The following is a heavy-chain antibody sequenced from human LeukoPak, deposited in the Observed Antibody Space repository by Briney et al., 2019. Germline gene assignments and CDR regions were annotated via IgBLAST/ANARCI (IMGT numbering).Heavy chain of an antibody. CDR2: TSGSGGNT. Sequence: PGGSLRLSCAASGFTLRSYDMSWVRQAPGKGLEWVAATSGSGGNTYYADSVKGRLTISRDNSKNTLYLQMNSLRAEDTAVYYCAKGHRSSSSFFDSWGQGILVTVSS. V-gene: IGHV3-23*01. J-gene: IGHJ4*02. CDR1: GFTLRSYD. CDR3: AKGHRSSSSFFDS. D-gene: IGHD6-19*01.